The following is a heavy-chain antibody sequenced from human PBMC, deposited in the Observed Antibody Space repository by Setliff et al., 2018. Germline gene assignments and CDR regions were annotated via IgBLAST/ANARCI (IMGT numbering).Heavy chain of an antibody. J-gene: IGHJ3*02. D-gene: IGHD6-19*01. V-gene: IGHV4-61*02. CDR1: GGSISSDVYY. CDR3: ARGSSGWYSGAFDI. Sequence: PSETLSLTCTVSGGSISSDVYYWSWTRQPAGKGLEWIGRMHTSGSTNYNPSLKSRVTISLDTSKNQFSLKLSSATAADTAVYYCARGSSGWYSGAFDIWGQGTMVTVSS. CDR2: MHTSGST.